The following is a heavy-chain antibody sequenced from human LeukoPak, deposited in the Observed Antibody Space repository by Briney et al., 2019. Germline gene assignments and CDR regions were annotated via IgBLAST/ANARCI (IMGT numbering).Heavy chain of an antibody. J-gene: IGHJ4*02. CDR3: ARVVGSIAAAGTGLFDY. V-gene: IGHV1-46*01. Sequence: GASVKVSCKTSGYTLSTYYMHWVRQAPGQGLEWMGILNPSGDQRIYAQKFQDRVTMTWDTSTSTVYMELNSLTSGDTAVYYCARVVGSIAAAGTGLFDYWGQGTLVTVSS. CDR2: LNPSGDQR. CDR1: GYTLSTYY. D-gene: IGHD6-13*01.